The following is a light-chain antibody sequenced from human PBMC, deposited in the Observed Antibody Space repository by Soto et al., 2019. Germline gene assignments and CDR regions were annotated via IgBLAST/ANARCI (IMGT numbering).Light chain of an antibody. V-gene: IGKV1-39*01. CDR1: LNISSY. CDR2: AAS. Sequence: IQVTQSPSSPSESVGDRVTITCRASLNISSYLNWYQQKPGKAPKLLIYAASSLQSGVPSRFSGSGSGTDFTLTISSLQPEDFATYYCQQSYSTPRFGQGTKVDIK. J-gene: IGKJ1*01. CDR3: QQSYSTPR.